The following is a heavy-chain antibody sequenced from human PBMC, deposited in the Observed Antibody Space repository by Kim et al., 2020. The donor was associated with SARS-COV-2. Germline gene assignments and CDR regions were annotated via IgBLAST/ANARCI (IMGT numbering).Heavy chain of an antibody. Sequence: SQTLSLTCAVYGGSFSGYYWSWIRQPPGKGLEWIGEINHSGSTNYNPSLKSRVTISVDTSKNQFSLKLSSVTAADTAVYYCERGRRQLLTTYYFDYWGQG. CDR2: INHSGST. CDR1: GGSFSGYY. D-gene: IGHD2-2*01. V-gene: IGHV4-34*01. CDR3: ERGRRQLLTTYYFDY. J-gene: IGHJ4*02.